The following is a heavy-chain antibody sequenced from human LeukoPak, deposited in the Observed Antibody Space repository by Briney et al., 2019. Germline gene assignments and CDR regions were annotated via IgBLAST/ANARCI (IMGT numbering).Heavy chain of an antibody. CDR3: ATDRGSRFDYGGSTTPQY. Sequence: GASVKVSCKASGYTFTDYYMHWVRQAPGQGLEWMGWINPNSGGTNYAQKFQGRVTMTSDTSISTAYMELSRLRSDDTAVYYCATDRGSRFDYGGSTTPQYWGQGTLVTVSS. J-gene: IGHJ4*02. V-gene: IGHV1-2*02. D-gene: IGHD4-23*01. CDR2: INPNSGGT. CDR1: GYTFTDYY.